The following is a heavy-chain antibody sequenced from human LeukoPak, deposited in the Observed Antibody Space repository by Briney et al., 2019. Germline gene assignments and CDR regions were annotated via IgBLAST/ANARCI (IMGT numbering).Heavy chain of an antibody. CDR3: ARDWSAVTVTTKRNYYGMDV. D-gene: IGHD4-17*01. J-gene: IGHJ6*02. V-gene: IGHV1-69*13. Sequence: ASVKVSCKASGGTFSSYAISWVRQAPGQGLEWMGGIIPIFGTANYAQKFQGRVTITADESTSTVYMELSSLRSEDTAVYYCARDWSAVTVTTKRNYYGMDVWGQGTTVTVSS. CDR2: IIPIFGTA. CDR1: GGTFSSYA.